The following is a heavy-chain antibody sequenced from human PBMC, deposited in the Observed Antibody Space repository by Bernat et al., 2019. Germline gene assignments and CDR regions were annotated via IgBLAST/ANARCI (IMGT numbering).Heavy chain of an antibody. CDR3: AGGTAAPGFEY. CDR2: TYCRSKWSN. V-gene: IGHV6-1*01. J-gene: IGHJ4*02. D-gene: IGHD6-13*01. CDR1: GDSVSRNSAA. Sequence: VERGEAGPGRGEASRTLSLACAISGDSVSRNSAAWNWIRQVPSRGLEWLGRTYCRSKWSNDYARSVKSRITINPDTSKNLFSLQLTSVTPEDTAVYYCAGGTAAPGFEYWGQGTLVTVSS.